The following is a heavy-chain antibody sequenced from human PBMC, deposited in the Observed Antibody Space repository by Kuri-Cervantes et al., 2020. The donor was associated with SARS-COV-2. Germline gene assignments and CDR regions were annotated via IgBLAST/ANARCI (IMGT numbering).Heavy chain of an antibody. D-gene: IGHD3-3*01. CDR3: ARGNYDFWSGPKALLYYFDY. CDR1: GYTFTGYY. Sequence: ASVKVSCKASGYTFTGYYMHWVRQAPGQGLEWMGIINPSGGSTSYAQKFQGRVTMTRDTSTSTVYMELSSLRSEDTAVYYCARGNYDFWSGPKALLYYFDYWGQGTLVTVSS. V-gene: IGHV1-46*01. CDR2: INPSGGST. J-gene: IGHJ4*02.